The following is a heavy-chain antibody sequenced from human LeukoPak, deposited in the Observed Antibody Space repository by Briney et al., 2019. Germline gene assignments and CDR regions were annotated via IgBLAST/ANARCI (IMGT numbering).Heavy chain of an antibody. J-gene: IGHJ4*02. CDR1: GSSFSNYW. V-gene: IGHV5-51*01. CDR3: AIPPGYCGNDCSFDH. CDR2: IYPGDYET. D-gene: IGHD2-21*02. Sequence: GGSLQISCEGSGSSFSNYWIGWVRQVPGKGLEWMGIIYPGDYETRYSPSFQRLVTISVDKSISTAYLQWSSLKASDTAMYYCAIPPGYCGNDCSFDHWGQGTLVTVSS.